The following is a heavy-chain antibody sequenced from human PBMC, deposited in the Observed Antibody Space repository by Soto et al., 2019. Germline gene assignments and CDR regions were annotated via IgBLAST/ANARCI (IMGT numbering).Heavy chain of an antibody. D-gene: IGHD3-10*01. V-gene: IGHV3-30-3*01. J-gene: IGHJ4*02. CDR3: ARDDEGGSYCDLGY. CDR2: ILHDGNNK. Sequence: QVQLVESGGGVVQPGRSLRLSCAASGFTFSNYIMHWVRQAPGKGLEWVAIILHDGNNKYYADSVKGRFTISRDNSKNTLYLQMNSLRIGDTAIYYCARDDEGGSYCDLGYWGQGTLVTVSS. CDR1: GFTFSNYI.